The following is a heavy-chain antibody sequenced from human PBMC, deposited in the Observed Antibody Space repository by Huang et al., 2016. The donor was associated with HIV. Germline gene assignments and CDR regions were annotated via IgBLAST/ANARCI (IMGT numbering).Heavy chain of an antibody. V-gene: IGHV3-53*01. D-gene: IGHD5-12*01. Sequence: EVQLVESGGGLIQFGGSLRLSCAASGFTVSSNYMSWVRQAPGKGLEWVSVIYSGGSTDYADYVKGRFTISRDNSKNTLYLQMSRLRAEDTAVYYCARKGGGWLQFWGYWYFDLWGRGTLVTVSS. CDR3: ARKGGGWLQFWGYWYFDL. J-gene: IGHJ2*01. CDR1: GFTVSSNY. CDR2: IYSGGST.